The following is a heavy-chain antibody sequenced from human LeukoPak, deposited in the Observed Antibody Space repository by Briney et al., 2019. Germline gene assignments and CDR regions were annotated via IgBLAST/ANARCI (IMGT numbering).Heavy chain of an antibody. D-gene: IGHD2-2*01. CDR1: RSTVTELS. Sequence: ALVKPSCKASRSTVTELSMHGVPQAPGNRLKWMGGFDPEDGEAIYAQKFQGSVNMTEDTSTDTAYMELSSLRSEDTAVYYCATDRGEYQLLWYAFDIWGQGTMVIVSS. J-gene: IGHJ3*02. CDR2: FDPEDGEA. CDR3: ATDRGEYQLLWYAFDI. V-gene: IGHV1-24*01.